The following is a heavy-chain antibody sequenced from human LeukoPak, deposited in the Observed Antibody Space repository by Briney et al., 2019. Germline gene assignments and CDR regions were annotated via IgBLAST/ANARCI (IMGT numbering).Heavy chain of an antibody. V-gene: IGHV3-21*01. J-gene: IGHJ4*02. CDR3: ARDIGRVVDY. Sequence: PGGSLRLSCAASGFTFSSYAMSWVRQAPGKGLEWVSAISSGSSYIYYADAVKGRFTISRDNAKNSLYLQMNSLRADDTAVYYCARDIGRVVDYWGQGTLVTVSS. CDR2: ISSGSSYI. CDR1: GFTFSSYA. D-gene: IGHD3-16*02.